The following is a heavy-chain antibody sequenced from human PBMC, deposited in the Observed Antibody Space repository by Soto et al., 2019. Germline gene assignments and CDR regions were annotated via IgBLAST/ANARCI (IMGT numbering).Heavy chain of an antibody. J-gene: IGHJ4*02. V-gene: IGHV4-59*01. D-gene: IGHD6-13*01. CDR2: IYYSGST. CDR3: ARVSFYKGAAAGSYYFDY. CDR1: GGSISSYY. Sequence: PSETLSLTCTVSGGSISSYYWSWIRQPPGKGLEWIGYIYYSGSTNYNPSLKSRVTISVDTSKNQFSLKLSSVTAADTAVYYCARVSFYKGAAAGSYYFDYWGQGTLVTVSS.